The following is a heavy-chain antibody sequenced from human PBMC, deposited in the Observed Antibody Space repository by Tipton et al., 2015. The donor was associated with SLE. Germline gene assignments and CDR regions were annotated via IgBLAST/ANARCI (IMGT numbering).Heavy chain of an antibody. CDR3: ASSRLFDAFDI. Sequence: TLSLTCTVSGGSISSGSYYWSWIRQPAGKGLEWIGRIYTSGSTNYNPSLKSRVTISADTSKNQFTLKLSSVTAADTAVYYCASSRLFDAFDIWGQGTMVTVSS. V-gene: IGHV4-61*02. J-gene: IGHJ3*02. CDR2: IYTSGST. CDR1: GGSISSGSYY.